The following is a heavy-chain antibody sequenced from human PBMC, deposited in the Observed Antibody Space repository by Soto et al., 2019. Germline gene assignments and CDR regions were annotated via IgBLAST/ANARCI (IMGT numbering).Heavy chain of an antibody. J-gene: IGHJ6*02. CDR1: GGSISSGDYY. D-gene: IGHD3-22*01. Sequence: PSETLSLTCTVSGGSISSGDYYWSWIRQPPGKGLEWIGNVYYGGSTYYNPSLKGRVTISVETSKSQFSLKLSSVTAADTAVYYCAGGDYYHSSGYYFYYYTMDVWGQGTTVTVSS. V-gene: IGHV4-39*01. CDR3: AGGDYYHSSGYYFYYYTMDV. CDR2: VYYGGST.